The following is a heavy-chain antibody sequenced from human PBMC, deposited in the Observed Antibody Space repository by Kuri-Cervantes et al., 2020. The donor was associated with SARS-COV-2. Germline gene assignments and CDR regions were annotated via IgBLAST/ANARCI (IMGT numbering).Heavy chain of an antibody. Sequence: ASVKVSCKASGYTLTSYAMNWVRQAPGQGLEWMGWINTNTGNPTYAQGFTGRFVFSLDTSVSTAYLQISSLKAEDTAVYYCARMNSANIAVADLCMDVWGKGTTVTVSS. D-gene: IGHD6-19*01. V-gene: IGHV7-4-1*02. J-gene: IGHJ6*03. CDR1: GYTLTSYA. CDR3: ARMNSANIAVADLCMDV. CDR2: INTNTGNP.